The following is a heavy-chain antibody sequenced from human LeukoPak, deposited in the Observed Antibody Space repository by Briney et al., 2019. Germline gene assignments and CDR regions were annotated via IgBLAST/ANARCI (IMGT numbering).Heavy chain of an antibody. Sequence: SETLSLTCTASGGSISSHYWSWIRQPPGKGLEWIGYIYYSGSTNYNPSLKSRVTISVDTSKNQFSLKLSSVTAADTAVYYCARYSKKLAVAGTNYYYGMDVWGQGTTVTVSS. J-gene: IGHJ6*02. V-gene: IGHV4-59*08. CDR1: GGSISSHY. D-gene: IGHD6-19*01. CDR2: IYYSGST. CDR3: ARYSKKLAVAGTNYYYGMDV.